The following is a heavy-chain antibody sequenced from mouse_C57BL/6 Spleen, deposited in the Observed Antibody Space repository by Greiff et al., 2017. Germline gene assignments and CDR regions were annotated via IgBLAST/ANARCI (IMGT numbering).Heavy chain of an antibody. CDR3: AGDYYGSSLFDY. CDR1: GYTFTSYW. J-gene: IGHJ2*01. D-gene: IGHD1-1*01. V-gene: IGHV1-7*01. Sequence: QVQLQQPGAELAKPGASVKLSCKASGYTFTSYWMHWVKQRPGQGLEWIGYINPSSGYTKYNQKFKDKATLTADKSSSTAYMQLSSLTYEDSAVYYCAGDYYGSSLFDYWGQGTTLTVSS. CDR2: INPSSGYT.